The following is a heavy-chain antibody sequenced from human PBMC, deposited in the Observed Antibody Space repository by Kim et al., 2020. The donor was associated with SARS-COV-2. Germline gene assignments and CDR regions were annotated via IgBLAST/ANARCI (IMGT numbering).Heavy chain of an antibody. Sequence: GGSLRLSCAASGFTFSSYSMNWVRQAPGKGLEWVSYISSSSTIYYADSVKGRFTISRDNAKNSLYLQMNSLRDEDTAVYYCARGMPGIAARFDDWYFDLWGRGTLVTVSS. CDR1: GFTFSSYS. CDR3: ARGMPGIAARFDDWYFDL. V-gene: IGHV3-48*02. CDR2: ISSSSTI. D-gene: IGHD6-6*01. J-gene: IGHJ2*01.